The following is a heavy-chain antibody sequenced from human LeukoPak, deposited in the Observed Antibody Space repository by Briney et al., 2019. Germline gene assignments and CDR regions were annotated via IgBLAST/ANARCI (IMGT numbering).Heavy chain of an antibody. Sequence: SETLSLTCTVSGGSISSSSYYWGWIRQPPGKGLEWIGSIYYSGSTYYNPSLKSRVTISVDTSKNQFSLKLSSVTAADTAVYYCARDVSYYGSGSYGGYAFDIWGQGTMVTVSS. CDR3: ARDVSYYGSGSYGGYAFDI. V-gene: IGHV4-39*07. J-gene: IGHJ3*02. D-gene: IGHD3-10*01. CDR1: GGSISSSSYY. CDR2: IYYSGST.